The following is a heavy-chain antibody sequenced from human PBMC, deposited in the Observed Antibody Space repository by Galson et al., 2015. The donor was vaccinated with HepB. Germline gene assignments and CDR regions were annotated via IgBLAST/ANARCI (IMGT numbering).Heavy chain of an antibody. CDR3: ARDWTGSGWYFDY. J-gene: IGHJ4*02. Sequence: TLSLTCTVSGGSISSGDYYWSWIRQPPGKGLEWIGYIYYSGSTYYNPSLKSRVTISVDTSKNQFSLKLSSVTAADTAVYYCARDWTGSGWYFDYWGQGTLVTVSS. D-gene: IGHD6-19*01. CDR1: GGSISSGDYY. V-gene: IGHV4-30-4*01. CDR2: IYYSGST.